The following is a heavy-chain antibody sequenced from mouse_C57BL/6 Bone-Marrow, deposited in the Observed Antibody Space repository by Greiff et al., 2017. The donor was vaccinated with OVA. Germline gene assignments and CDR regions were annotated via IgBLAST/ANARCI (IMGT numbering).Heavy chain of an antibody. V-gene: IGHV5-4*03. CDR1: GFTFSSYA. J-gene: IGHJ3*01. D-gene: IGHD2-9*01. CDR2: ISDGGSYT. Sequence: EVKVEESGGGLVKPGGSLKLSCAASGFTFSSYAMSWVRQTPEKRLEWVATISDGGSYTYYPDNVKGRFTISRDNAKNNLYLQMSHLKSEDTAMYYCARAPYYVYQAWFAYWGQGTLVTVSA. CDR3: ARAPYYVYQAWFAY.